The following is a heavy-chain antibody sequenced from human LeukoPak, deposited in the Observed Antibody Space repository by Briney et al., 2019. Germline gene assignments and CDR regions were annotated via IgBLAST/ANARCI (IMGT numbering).Heavy chain of an antibody. CDR3: ARVSCSGGSCYSFDY. Sequence: PSETLSLTCTVYGGSISSGDYYRSWIRQPPGKGLEWIGYIYHSGSTYYNPSLKSRVTISVDTSKNQFSLKLSSVSAADTAVYYCARVSCSGGSCYSFDYWGQGTLVTVSS. CDR1: GGSISSGDYY. J-gene: IGHJ4*02. V-gene: IGHV4-30-4*01. CDR2: IYHSGST. D-gene: IGHD2-15*01.